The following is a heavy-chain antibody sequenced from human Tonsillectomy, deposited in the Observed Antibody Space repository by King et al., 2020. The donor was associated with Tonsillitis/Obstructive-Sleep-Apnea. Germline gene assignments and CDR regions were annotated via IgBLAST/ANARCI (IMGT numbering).Heavy chain of an antibody. V-gene: IGHV3-43*02. CDR1: GFTFDDYA. Sequence: VQLVESGGGVVQPGGYLRLSCAASGFTFDDYAMHWVRQAPGKGLEWVSLISGGGGSTYYADSVKGRFTISRDNSKNSLYLQVNSLRTEDTALYYCAKDTHYYYMDVWGKGTTVTVSS. CDR2: ISGGGGST. CDR3: AKDTHYYYMDV. J-gene: IGHJ6*03.